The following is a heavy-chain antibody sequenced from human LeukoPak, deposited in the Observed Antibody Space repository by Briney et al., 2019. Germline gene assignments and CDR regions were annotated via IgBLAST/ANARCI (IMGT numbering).Heavy chain of an antibody. CDR1: GGTFSSYA. V-gene: IGHV1-69*13. Sequence: ASVKVSCKAPGGTFSSYAISWVRQAPGQGLEWMGGIIPFFGAPNYAQKFQGRVTITADESTSTAYMELSSLRSEDTAVYYCAKGGRGNYGFDYWGQGTLVTVSS. CDR3: AKGGRGNYGFDY. D-gene: IGHD3-10*01. J-gene: IGHJ4*02. CDR2: IIPFFGAP.